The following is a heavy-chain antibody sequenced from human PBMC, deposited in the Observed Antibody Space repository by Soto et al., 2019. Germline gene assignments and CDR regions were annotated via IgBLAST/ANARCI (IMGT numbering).Heavy chain of an antibody. CDR1: GFSLSTSGVG. CDR2: IYWDDDK. CDR3: AHRRGIAAAAWFGP. V-gene: IGHV2-5*02. J-gene: IGHJ5*02. D-gene: IGHD6-13*01. Sequence: QITLKESGPTLVKPTQTLTLTCTFSGFSLSTSGVGVGWIRQPPGKAMEWLALIYWDDDKRYSTSPKRRLTITKDTSKSQVVLTMTNMDPVDTAPYYCAHRRGIAAAAWFGPWGQGTLVTVSS.